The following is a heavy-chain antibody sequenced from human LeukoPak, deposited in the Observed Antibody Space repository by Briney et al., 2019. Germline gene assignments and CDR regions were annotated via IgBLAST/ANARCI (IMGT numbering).Heavy chain of an antibody. CDR1: GYSFTSYW. CDR2: IYPGDSDT. CDR3: ARQYYYDSSGYYASARYFDY. Sequence: GESLKISCKGPGYSFTSYWIGWVRQMPGKGLEWMGIIYPGDSDTRYSPSFQDQVTISADKSISTAYLQWSSLKASDTAMYYCARQYYYDSSGYYASARYFDYWGQGTLVTVSS. D-gene: IGHD3-22*01. V-gene: IGHV5-51*01. J-gene: IGHJ4*02.